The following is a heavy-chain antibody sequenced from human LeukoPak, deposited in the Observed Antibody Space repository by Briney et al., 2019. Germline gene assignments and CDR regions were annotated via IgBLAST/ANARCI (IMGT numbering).Heavy chain of an antibody. CDR2: THYRSKWSI. D-gene: IGHD3-10*01. CDR1: GDSVSSNYVT. J-gene: IGHJ4*02. V-gene: IGHV6-1*01. Sequence: PSQTLSLTCAISGDSVSSNYVTWNWIRQSPSRGLEWLGRTHYRSKWSIDYAVSVQSRMTINPNTSKNQFSLQLNSVTPEDTAVYYCARGTGVNFDYWGQGTQVTVSS. CDR3: ARGTGVNFDY.